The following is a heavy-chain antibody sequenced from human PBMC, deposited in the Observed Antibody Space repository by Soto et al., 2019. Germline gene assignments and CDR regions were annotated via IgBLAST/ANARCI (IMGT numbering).Heavy chain of an antibody. CDR1: GGSISSYY. V-gene: IGHV4-59*08. CDR2: IYYSGST. Sequence: TSETLSVTCTVSGGSISSYYWSWIRQPPGKGLEWIGYIYYSGSTNYNPSLKSRVTISVDTSKNQFSLKLSSVTAADTAVYYCARHGTMVRGVGPMDVWGQGTTVT. D-gene: IGHD3-10*01. CDR3: ARHGTMVRGVGPMDV. J-gene: IGHJ6*02.